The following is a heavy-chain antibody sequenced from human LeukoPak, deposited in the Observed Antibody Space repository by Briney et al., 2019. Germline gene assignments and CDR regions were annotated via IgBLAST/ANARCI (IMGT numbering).Heavy chain of an antibody. J-gene: IGHJ4*02. Sequence: SETLSLTCTVSGGSISSYYWSWIRQPPGKGLEWIGYIYYSGSTNYNPSLKSRVTISVDTSKNQFSLKLNSVTAADTAVYFCARVGSGGAWFDFWGQGTLVTVSS. CDR2: IYYSGST. CDR3: ARVGSGGAWFDF. V-gene: IGHV4-59*01. D-gene: IGHD6-19*01. CDR1: GGSISSYY.